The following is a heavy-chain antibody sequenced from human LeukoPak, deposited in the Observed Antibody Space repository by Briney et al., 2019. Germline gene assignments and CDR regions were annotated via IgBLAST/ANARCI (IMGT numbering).Heavy chain of an antibody. CDR2: IYTSRTT. V-gene: IGHV4-4*07. CDR3: ARLVRGSASYFDH. Sequence: SETLSLTCTVSGGSISGYFWSWIRQLAGKGLEWIGRIYTSRTTNYNPSLASRVTMSIDTSKNQFSLKLTSVTAADTAVYYCARLVRGSASYFDHWGQGTPVTVSS. J-gene: IGHJ4*02. D-gene: IGHD2-21*01. CDR1: GGSISGYF.